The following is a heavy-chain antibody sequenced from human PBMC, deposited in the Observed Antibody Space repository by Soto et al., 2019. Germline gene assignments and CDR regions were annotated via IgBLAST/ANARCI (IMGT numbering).Heavy chain of an antibody. Sequence: SVKVSCKASGATFSSYAISWVRQAPGQGLEWMGGIIPIFGTANYAQKFQGRVTITADESTSTAYMELSSLRSEDTAVYYCARVEYCSGGSCPTPRPLYYGMDVWGQGTTVTVSS. CDR3: ARVEYCSGGSCPTPRPLYYGMDV. V-gene: IGHV1-69*13. J-gene: IGHJ6*02. CDR1: GATFSSYA. D-gene: IGHD2-15*01. CDR2: IIPIFGTA.